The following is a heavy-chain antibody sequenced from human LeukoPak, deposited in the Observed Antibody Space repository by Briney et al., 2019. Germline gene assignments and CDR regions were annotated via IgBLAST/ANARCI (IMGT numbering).Heavy chain of an antibody. D-gene: IGHD6-19*01. CDR2: ISGGGGST. V-gene: IGHV3-23*01. CDR1: GFPLSSYA. CDR3: VNLYSSNY. J-gene: IGHJ4*02. Sequence: PGGSLRLSCAASGFPLSSYAMSWVRQAPGEGLEWVSGISGGGGSTFYADSVKGRFTISRDNSKNTLYLQMNSLRAEDTAVYYCVNLYSSNYWGQGTLVTVSS.